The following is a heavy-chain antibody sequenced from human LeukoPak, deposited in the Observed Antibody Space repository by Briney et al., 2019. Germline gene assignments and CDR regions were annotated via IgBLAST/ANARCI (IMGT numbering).Heavy chain of an antibody. CDR3: ARIRANYGMDV. CDR2: IYYSGST. Sequence: SQTLSLTCTVSGGSISSGDYYWSWIRQPPGKGLEWIGYIYYSGSTNYNPSLKSRVTISVDKSKNQFSLKLSSVTAADTAVYYCARIRANYGMDVWGQGTTVTVSS. V-gene: IGHV4-30-4*08. J-gene: IGHJ6*02. CDR1: GGSISSGDYY. D-gene: IGHD3-10*01.